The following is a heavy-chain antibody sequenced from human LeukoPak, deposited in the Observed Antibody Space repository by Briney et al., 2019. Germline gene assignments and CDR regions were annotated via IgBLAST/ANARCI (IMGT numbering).Heavy chain of an antibody. CDR1: GGSIISYY. CDR2: VSDSGST. D-gene: IGHD3-22*01. Sequence: PSETLSLTCTVSGGSIISYYWSWIRQSPGKGLEWIGYVSDSGSTDYNPSLKSRVIISLDTSKSRFSLKLSSVTAADTAVYYCARLVMIVVGDIMDVWGQGTTVIVSS. J-gene: IGHJ6*02. CDR3: ARLVMIVVGDIMDV. V-gene: IGHV4-59*08.